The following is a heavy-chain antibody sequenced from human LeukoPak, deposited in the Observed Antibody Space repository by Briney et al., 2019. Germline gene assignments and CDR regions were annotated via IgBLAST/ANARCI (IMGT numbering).Heavy chain of an antibody. V-gene: IGHV1-46*01. CDR2: INPNGGST. D-gene: IGHD3-16*01. J-gene: IGHJ1*01. Sequence: ASVKVSCKASGYTFSNYYIHWVRQAPGQGLEWLGLINPNGGSTNPAPKFRGRVTLTRDVSSSTAYMELSSLRSDDTAVYYCARAAVSGGVSTYLLHSWGRGTLVTVSS. CDR1: GYTFSNYY. CDR3: ARAAVSGGVSTYLLHS.